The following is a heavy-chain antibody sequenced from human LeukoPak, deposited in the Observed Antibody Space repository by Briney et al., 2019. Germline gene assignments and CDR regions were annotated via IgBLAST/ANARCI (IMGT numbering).Heavy chain of an antibody. V-gene: IGHV4-4*07. D-gene: IGHD6-6*01. J-gene: IGHJ4*02. Sequence: SETLSLTCTVSGGSISSYYWSWIRQPAGKGLEWIGRFYTSGSTNYNPSLKSRVTISVDTSKNQFSLKLSSVTAADTAVYYCASSIAARPDYYFDYWGQGTLVTVSS. CDR2: FYTSGST. CDR1: GGSISSYY. CDR3: ASSIAARPDYYFDY.